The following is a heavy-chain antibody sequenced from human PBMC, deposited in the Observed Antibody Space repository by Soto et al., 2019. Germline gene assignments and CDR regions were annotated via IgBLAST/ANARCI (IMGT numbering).Heavy chain of an antibody. CDR1: EVTWSGYA. V-gene: IGHV3-23*01. D-gene: IGHD3-16*01. J-gene: IGHJ6*02. CDR2: ISGSGVST. Sequence: VVSLTVCCGASEVTWSGYARSWVRQAPGKGLEWVSAISGSGVSTYYADSVKGRFTISRDNSKNTLYLQMNSLRAEDTAVYSCAKDRQSRLGGMDVWGQGTTLTVPS. CDR3: AKDRQSRLGGMDV.